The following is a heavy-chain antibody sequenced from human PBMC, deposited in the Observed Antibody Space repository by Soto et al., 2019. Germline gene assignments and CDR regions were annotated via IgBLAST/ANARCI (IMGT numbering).Heavy chain of an antibody. J-gene: IGHJ4*02. CDR1: GYTFTGYY. CDR3: ARGPGGPDGPGDY. V-gene: IGHV1-2*02. Sequence: ASVKVSCKASGYTFTGYYMHWVRQAPGQGLEWMGWINPNSGGTNYAQKFQGRVTITRDTSASTAYMELSSLRSEDTAVYYCARGPGGPDGPGDYWGQGTPVTVSS. D-gene: IGHD2-15*01. CDR2: INPNSGGT.